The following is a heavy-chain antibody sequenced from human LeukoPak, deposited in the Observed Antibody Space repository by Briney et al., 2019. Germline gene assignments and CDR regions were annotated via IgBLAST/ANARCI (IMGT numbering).Heavy chain of an antibody. CDR2: ISAYNGNT. CDR1: GYTFTSYG. J-gene: IGHJ5*02. CDR3: AREMDYYGSGSYYLFDP. V-gene: IGHV1-18*01. D-gene: IGHD3-10*01. Sequence: ASVTVSCKASGYTFTSYGISWVRQAPGQGLEWMGWISAYNGNTNYAQKLQGRVTMTTDTSTSTAYMELRSLRSDDTAVYYCAREMDYYGSGSYYLFDPWGQGTLVTVSS.